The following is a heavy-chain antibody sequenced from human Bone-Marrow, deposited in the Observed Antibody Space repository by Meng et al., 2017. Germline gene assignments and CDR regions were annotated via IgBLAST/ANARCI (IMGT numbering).Heavy chain of an antibody. J-gene: IGHJ3*02. CDR2: IIPIFGTP. Sequence: SVKVSCKASGGTFSTSVISWVRQAPGQGLEWMGGIIPIFGTPNYAQKFQGRVTITTDESTSTAYMELSGLRSEDTAIYYCATNSADQSGGYYDAFDIWGQGTRVTVSS. CDR3: ATNSADQSGGYYDAFDI. D-gene: IGHD1-26*01. V-gene: IGHV1-69*05. CDR1: GGTFSTSV.